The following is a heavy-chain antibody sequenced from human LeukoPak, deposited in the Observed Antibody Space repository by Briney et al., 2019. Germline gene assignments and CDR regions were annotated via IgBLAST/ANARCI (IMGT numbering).Heavy chain of an antibody. CDR2: INPHSGNT. CDR3: ATGEAFTGSFDF. V-gene: IGHV1-18*01. J-gene: IGHJ4*02. CDR1: GYTFNIFA. Sequence: ASVKVSCKTSGYTFNIFAITWVRQAPGQGLEWMGWINPHSGNTNSAQKVKGRVTLTTDTSTRTAYMELRSLRSDDTAMYYCATGEAFTGSFDFWGQGTLVAVSS. D-gene: IGHD3-10*01.